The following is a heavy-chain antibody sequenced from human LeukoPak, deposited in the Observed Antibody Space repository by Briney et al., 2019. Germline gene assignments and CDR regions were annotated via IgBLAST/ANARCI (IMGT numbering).Heavy chain of an antibody. CDR1: GFTFSIYA. CDR2: IGGSGGYT. CDR3: AKDEPLIRH. D-gene: IGHD3-16*01. V-gene: IGHV3-23*01. Sequence: PGGSLRLSCAASGFTFSIYAMSWVRQAPGKGLEWVSAIGGSGGYTYYADSVRGRFTISRDNSKNTLFLQMNSLRAEDTAVYYCAKDEPLIRHWGQGTLVTVSS. J-gene: IGHJ4*02.